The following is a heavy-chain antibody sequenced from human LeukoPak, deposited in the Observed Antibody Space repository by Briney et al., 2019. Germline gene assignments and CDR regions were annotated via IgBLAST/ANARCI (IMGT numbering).Heavy chain of an antibody. CDR2: ISPGDSDI. CDR1: GYSFTSYW. CDR3: ARRAGYCSGGSCPANWFDP. V-gene: IGHV5-51*01. Sequence: GESLKISCKGSGYSFTSYWIGWVRQMPGKGLEWMGIISPGDSDIRDSPSFQGQVTISVDRSISTAYLQWSSLKASDTAIYYCARRAGYCSGGSCPANWFDPWGQGTLVTVSS. D-gene: IGHD2-15*01. J-gene: IGHJ5*02.